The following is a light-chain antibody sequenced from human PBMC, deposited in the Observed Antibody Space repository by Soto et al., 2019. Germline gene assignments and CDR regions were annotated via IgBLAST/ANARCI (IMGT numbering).Light chain of an antibody. J-gene: IGKJ4*01. V-gene: IGKV1-9*01. Sequence: LTQSPSVLSASVGDTVTITCRASQALSNYLAWYQQKPGKAPDLLIYSASTLQSGVPSRFSGSGSETEFSLTIRALQPEDFATYYCQQLSRYPLTFGGGTKVDIK. CDR3: QQLSRYPLT. CDR1: QALSNY. CDR2: SAS.